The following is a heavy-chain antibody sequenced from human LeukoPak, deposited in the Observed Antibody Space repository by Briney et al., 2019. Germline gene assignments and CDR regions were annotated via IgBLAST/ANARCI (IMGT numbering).Heavy chain of an antibody. D-gene: IGHD6-6*01. CDR1: GGSFSGYY. Sequence: SETLSLTCAVYGGSFSGYYWSWIRQPPGKGLEWIGEINHSGSTNYNLSLKGRVTISVDTSKNQFSLKLSSVTAADTAVYYCATSSSSSWWFDPWGQGTLVTVSS. CDR2: INHSGST. V-gene: IGHV4-34*01. J-gene: IGHJ5*02. CDR3: ATSSSSSWWFDP.